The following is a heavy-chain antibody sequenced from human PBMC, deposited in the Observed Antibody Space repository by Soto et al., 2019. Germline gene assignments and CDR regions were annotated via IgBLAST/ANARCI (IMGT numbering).Heavy chain of an antibody. J-gene: IGHJ5*02. V-gene: IGHV4-59*01. CDR3: ARVLFGRGNWFDP. Sequence: SETLCLTCTVAGGSISGYYWSWIRQPPGKGLEWIGYIYYSGSTNYNPSLKSRVTISVDTSKNQFSLKLSSVTAADTAVYYCARVLFGRGNWFDPWGQGTLVTVSS. CDR2: IYYSGST. CDR1: GGSISGYY. D-gene: IGHD3-3*01.